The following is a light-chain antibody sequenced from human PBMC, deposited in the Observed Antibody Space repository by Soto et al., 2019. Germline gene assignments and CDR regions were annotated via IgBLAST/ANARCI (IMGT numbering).Light chain of an antibody. CDR2: KAS. CDR3: QQYNTLGT. V-gene: IGKV1-5*03. J-gene: IGKJ1*01. Sequence: QMRRDPCALPTFRRDRVTVTGRASQSISEWLAWYQQKPGKAPKLLIYKASTLESGVPARFSVSGCGTEFALTISSLQPDEFATYYCQQYNTLGTFGQGTKVDIK. CDR1: QSISEW.